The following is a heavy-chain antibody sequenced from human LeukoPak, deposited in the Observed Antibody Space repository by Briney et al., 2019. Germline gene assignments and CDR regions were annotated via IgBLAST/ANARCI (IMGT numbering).Heavy chain of an antibody. CDR3: ARALYCSGGSCYEAEDY. CDR2: IIPILGIA. V-gene: IGHV1-69*04. Sequence: SVNVSSKASGGTFSIYAISWVRQAPGQGLEWMGRIIPILGIANYAQKFQGRVTITADKSTSTAFMELSSLRSEDTAVYYCARALYCSGGSCYEAEDYWGQGTLVTVFS. CDR1: GGTFSIYA. D-gene: IGHD2-15*01. J-gene: IGHJ4*02.